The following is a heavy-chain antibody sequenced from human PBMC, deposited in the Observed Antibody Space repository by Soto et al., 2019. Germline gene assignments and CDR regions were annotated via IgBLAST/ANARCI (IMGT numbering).Heavy chain of an antibody. V-gene: IGHV3-23*01. Sequence: PGGSLRLSCAASGVTFSRYSMSWVRQAPGKGLEWVSAISGSGGSTYYADSVKGLFTISRDNSKNTPYLQMNTLRAEATAVYYCAKDQREKQRYYYYGMDVWGQGTTVTVSS. CDR1: GVTFSRYS. D-gene: IGHD6-25*01. CDR2: ISGSGGST. CDR3: AKDQREKQRYYYYGMDV. J-gene: IGHJ6*02.